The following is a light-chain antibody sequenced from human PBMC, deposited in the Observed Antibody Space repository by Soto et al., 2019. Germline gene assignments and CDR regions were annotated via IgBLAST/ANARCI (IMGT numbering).Light chain of an antibody. CDR3: SSYTSSSTPYV. J-gene: IGLJ1*01. CDR1: SSDVGGYNY. Sequence: VLTQPASVSGSPGQSITISCTGTSSDVGGYNYVSWYQQHPGKTPKLMIYEVSNRPSGVSNRFSGSKSGNTASLTISGLQAEDEADYYCSSYTSSSTPYVFGTGTKATVL. CDR2: EVS. V-gene: IGLV2-14*01.